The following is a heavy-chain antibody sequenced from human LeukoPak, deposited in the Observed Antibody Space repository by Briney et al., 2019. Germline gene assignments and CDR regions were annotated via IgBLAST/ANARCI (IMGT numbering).Heavy chain of an antibody. J-gene: IGHJ6*03. CDR3: ASEVPYMDV. D-gene: IGHD4/OR15-4a*01. Sequence: GGSPRLSCAASGFTFGTYWMSWVRQAPGKGLEWVANVKQDGSEKYYVDSVKGRFTISRDNAKNSLYLQMNSLRVEDTAVYYCASEVPYMDVWGKGTTVTVSS. CDR1: GFTFGTYW. CDR2: VKQDGSEK. V-gene: IGHV3-7*01.